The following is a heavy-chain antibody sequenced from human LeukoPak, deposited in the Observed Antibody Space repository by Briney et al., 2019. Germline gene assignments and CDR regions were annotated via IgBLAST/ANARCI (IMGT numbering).Heavy chain of an antibody. D-gene: IGHD1-26*01. V-gene: IGHV1-18*01. J-gene: IGHJ4*02. CDR1: GYTFTSYG. CDR3: ARIMLSWREFDC. Sequence: ASVKVSCKASGYTFTSYGISWVRQAPGQGLEWMGWISAYNGNTNYAQELQGRVTMTTDTSTSTAYMELRSLRSDDTAVYYCARIMLSWREFDCWGQGTLVTVSS. CDR2: ISAYNGNT.